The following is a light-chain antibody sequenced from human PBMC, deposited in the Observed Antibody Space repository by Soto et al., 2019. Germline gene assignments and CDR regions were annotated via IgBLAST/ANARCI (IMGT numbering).Light chain of an antibody. CDR3: SSYTSSSTLV. CDR2: DVT. Sequence: QSALTQPAFVSGSPGQSITISCTGTSTDVGGYNFVSWYQQHLGKVPKLMIYDVTNRPSGVSNRFSGSKSGNTASLTISGLQAEDEADYYCSSYTSSSTLVFGTGTKLTVL. J-gene: IGLJ1*01. CDR1: STDVGGYNF. V-gene: IGLV2-14*01.